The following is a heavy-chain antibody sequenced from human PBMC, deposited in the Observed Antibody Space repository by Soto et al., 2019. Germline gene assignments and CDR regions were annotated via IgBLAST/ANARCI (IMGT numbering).Heavy chain of an antibody. CDR3: ARVSQSFIEYFQH. V-gene: IGHV3-48*03. D-gene: IGHD3-16*02. CDR2: ISSSGSTI. Sequence: PGGSLRLSCAASGFTFRSYEMSWVRQAPGKGLEWVSYISSSGSTIYYADSVKGRFTISRDNAKNSLYLQMNSLRAEDTAVYYCARVSQSFIEYFQHWGQGTLVTVSS. CDR1: GFTFRSYE. J-gene: IGHJ1*01.